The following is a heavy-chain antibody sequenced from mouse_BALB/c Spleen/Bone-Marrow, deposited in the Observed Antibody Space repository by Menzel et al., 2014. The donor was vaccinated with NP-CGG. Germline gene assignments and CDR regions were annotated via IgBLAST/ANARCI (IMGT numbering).Heavy chain of an antibody. CDR3: ARFSQLGLLAY. D-gene: IGHD3-1*01. Sequence: QVQLKESGAELVKPGTSVKLSCKASGYNFTSYWINWVKLRPGQGLEWIGDIYPGSGSTNYNEKFRSKATLTVDTSSSTAHMQLSSLASEDSALYYCARFSQLGLLAYWGQGTLVTVSA. J-gene: IGHJ3*01. CDR2: IYPGSGST. V-gene: IGHV1-55*01. CDR1: GYNFTSYW.